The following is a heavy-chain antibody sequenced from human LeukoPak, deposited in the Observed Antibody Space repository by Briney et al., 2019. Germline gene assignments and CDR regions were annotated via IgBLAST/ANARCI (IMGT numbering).Heavy chain of an antibody. D-gene: IGHD3-22*01. CDR3: ARDYDSSGLTPFGY. CDR2: IGTAGDT. J-gene: IGHJ4*02. Sequence: GGSLRLSCAASGFTFSSYAMSWVRQAPGKGLEWVSAIGTAGDTYYPGSVKGRFTISRENAKNSLYLQMNSLRAGDTAVYYCARDYDSSGLTPFGYWGQGTLVTVSS. V-gene: IGHV3-13*01. CDR1: GFTFSSYA.